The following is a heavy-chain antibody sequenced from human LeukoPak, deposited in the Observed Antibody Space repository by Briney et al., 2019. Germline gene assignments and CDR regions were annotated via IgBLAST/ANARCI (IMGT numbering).Heavy chain of an antibody. CDR2: ISYDGSTQ. J-gene: IGHJ4*02. CDR3: VRDHSTAFDS. V-gene: IGHV3-30*03. D-gene: IGHD4-17*01. Sequence: GSLRLSCAASGFTFSTNGMHWVRQVPGKGLEWVAVISYDGSTQYYADSVKGRFFISRDNSKNTLFLQMNSLRPEDTAVYFCVRDHSTAFDSGGQGTLVTVSS. CDR1: GFTFSTNG.